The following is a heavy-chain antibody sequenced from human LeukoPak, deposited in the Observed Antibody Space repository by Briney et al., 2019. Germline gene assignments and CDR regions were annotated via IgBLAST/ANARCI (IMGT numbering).Heavy chain of an antibody. J-gene: IGHJ1*01. V-gene: IGHV3-23*01. CDR1: GVTFSSXA. CDR3: AILGIVVVPASMGGYFQH. CDR2: ISGSGGST. Sequence: XGSXXLSCAASGVTFSSXAMSWXRXAPGKXREGVSAISGSGGSTYYADSVKGRFTISRDNSKNTLYLQMNSLRAEDTAVYYCAILGIVVVPASMGGYFQHWGQGTLVTVSS. D-gene: IGHD2-2*01.